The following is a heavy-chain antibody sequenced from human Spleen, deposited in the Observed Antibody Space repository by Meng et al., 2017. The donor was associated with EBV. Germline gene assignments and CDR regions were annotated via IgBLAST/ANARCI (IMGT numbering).Heavy chain of an antibody. J-gene: IGHJ4*02. Sequence: QVQPQQWGAGMLKPSETLSLSCAVYGESFSGYYWRWIRQPPGKGLEWIGEVNHSGSTNYSPSLKSRVTISVDTSKNQFSLKLTSVTAADTAVYYCATGWGKACYWGQGTLVTVSS. D-gene: IGHD3-16*01. CDR3: ATGWGKACY. CDR2: VNHSGST. CDR1: GESFSGYY. V-gene: IGHV4-34*02.